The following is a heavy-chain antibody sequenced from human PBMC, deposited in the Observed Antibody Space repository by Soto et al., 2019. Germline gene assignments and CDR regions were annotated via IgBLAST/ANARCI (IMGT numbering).Heavy chain of an antibody. CDR1: GYTFTRNY. D-gene: IGHD2-21*01. V-gene: IGHV1-46*01. CDR3: ATKGDNGGFDY. CDR2: INPSGGTT. J-gene: IGHJ4*02. Sequence: ASGKVSCKAAGYTFTRNYIHGVRQAPGKGLEWMGIINPSGGTTSYAQKFQGRVTMTRDTSTSTVYMELSSLRSDDTAVYYCATKGDNGGFDYWGQGALVTVS.